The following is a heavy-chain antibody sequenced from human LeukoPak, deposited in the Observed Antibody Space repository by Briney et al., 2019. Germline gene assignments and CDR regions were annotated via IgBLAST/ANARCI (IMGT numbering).Heavy chain of an antibody. CDR2: ISGSGGST. Sequence: GGSLRLSCAASGFTFSSYAMSWVRQAPGKGLEWVSAISGSGGSTYYADSVKGRFTISRDNSKSTLYLQINSLRAEDTAVYYCANSMVRGVTQYFQHWGQGTLVTVSS. V-gene: IGHV3-23*01. D-gene: IGHD3-10*01. CDR1: GFTFSSYA. J-gene: IGHJ1*01. CDR3: ANSMVRGVTQYFQH.